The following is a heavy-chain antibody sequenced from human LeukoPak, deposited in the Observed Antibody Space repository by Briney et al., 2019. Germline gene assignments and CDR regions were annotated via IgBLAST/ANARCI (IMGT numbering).Heavy chain of an antibody. V-gene: IGHV1-2*02. D-gene: IGHD3-22*01. J-gene: IGHJ4*02. Sequence: ASVKVSCKASGYTFTGYYMHWVRQAPGQGLEWMGWINPNSGGTNYAQKFQGRVTMTRDTSISTAYMELSRLRSDDTAVYYCARAFGGYYYEIFDYWGQGTLVTVSS. CDR1: GYTFTGYY. CDR3: ARAFGGYYYEIFDY. CDR2: INPNSGGT.